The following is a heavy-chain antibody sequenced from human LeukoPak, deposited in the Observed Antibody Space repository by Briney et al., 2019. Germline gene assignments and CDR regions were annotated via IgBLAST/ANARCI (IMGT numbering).Heavy chain of an antibody. D-gene: IGHD3-22*01. Sequence: PGKSLRLSCAASGLTFSSYGMHWVRQAPGKGLEGVAVIWYDGSNKYCADSVKGRFTISRDNSKNTLYLQVNSLRAEDTAVYYCARARNDYDSSGFSALDLWGQGTLVTVSS. CDR3: ARARNDYDSSGFSALDL. CDR1: GLTFSSYG. CDR2: IWYDGSNK. V-gene: IGHV3-33*01. J-gene: IGHJ5*02.